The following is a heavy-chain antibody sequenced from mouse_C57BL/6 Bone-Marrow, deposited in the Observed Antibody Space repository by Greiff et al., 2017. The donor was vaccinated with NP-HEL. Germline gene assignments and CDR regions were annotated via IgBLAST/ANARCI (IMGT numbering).Heavy chain of an antibody. Sequence: VQLQQSGAELARPGASVKLSCKASGYTFTSYGISWVKQRTGQGLEWIGGIYPRSGNTYYNEKFKGKATLTADKSSSTAYMELRSLTSEDSAVYFCAKLARYYGNYDYYAMDYWGQGTSVTVSS. D-gene: IGHD2-1*01. CDR2: IYPRSGNT. CDR1: GYTFTSYG. CDR3: AKLARYYGNYDYYAMDY. J-gene: IGHJ4*01. V-gene: IGHV1-81*01.